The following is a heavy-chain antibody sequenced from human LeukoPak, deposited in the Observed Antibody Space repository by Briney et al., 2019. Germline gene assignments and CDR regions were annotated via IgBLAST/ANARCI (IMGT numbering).Heavy chain of an antibody. D-gene: IGHD4-17*01. Sequence: ASVKVSYKASGYTFTGYYMHWVRQAPGQGLEWMGWINPNSGGTNYAQKFQGRVTMTRDTSISTAYMELSRLRSDDTAVYYCARDSYGDYNNWFDPWGQGTLVTVSS. CDR1: GYTFTGYY. CDR3: ARDSYGDYNNWFDP. V-gene: IGHV1-2*02. CDR2: INPNSGGT. J-gene: IGHJ5*02.